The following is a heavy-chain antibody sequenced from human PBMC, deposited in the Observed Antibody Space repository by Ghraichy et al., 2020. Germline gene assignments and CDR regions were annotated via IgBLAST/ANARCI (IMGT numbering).Heavy chain of an antibody. V-gene: IGHV1-18*04. CDR3: ARDSLKSPGGYYDDSGYYANHFDY. Sequence: ASVKVSCKTSGYTFTSYGFSWVRQAPGQGLEWMGWISADNGNTNHAQKFQGRVTMTTDTSTSTAYMELRSLRSDDTAVYYCARDSLKSPGGYYDDSGYYANHFDYWGQGTLVTVSS. CDR2: ISADNGNT. CDR1: GYTFTSYG. J-gene: IGHJ4*02. D-gene: IGHD3-22*01.